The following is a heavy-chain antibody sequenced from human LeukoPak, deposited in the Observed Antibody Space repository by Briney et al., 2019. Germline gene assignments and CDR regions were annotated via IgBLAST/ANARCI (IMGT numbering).Heavy chain of an antibody. D-gene: IGHD5-12*01. CDR1: GFTFDDYA. Sequence: GGSLRLSCAASGFTFDDYAMHWVRQAPGKGLEWVSGISWNSGSIGYADSVKGRFTTSRDNAKNSLYLQMNSLRAGDTAFYYCAINGGGDSGYGNFDYWGQGTLVTVSS. J-gene: IGHJ4*02. CDR3: AINGGGDSGYGNFDY. CDR2: ISWNSGSI. V-gene: IGHV3-9*01.